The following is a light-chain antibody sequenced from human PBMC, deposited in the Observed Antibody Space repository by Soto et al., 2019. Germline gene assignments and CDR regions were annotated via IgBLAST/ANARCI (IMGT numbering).Light chain of an antibody. Sequence: DIQMTQSPSTLSASVGDRVTITCRASQSISSWLAWYQQKPGKAPKLLIHKASSLESGFPSRFSGSGSGTNFTLPHTDVLPNYFAQQYYNHPGTFGQGTKVEIK. CDR3: NHPGT. J-gene: IGKJ1*01. CDR1: QSISSW. CDR2: KAS. V-gene: IGKV1-5*03.